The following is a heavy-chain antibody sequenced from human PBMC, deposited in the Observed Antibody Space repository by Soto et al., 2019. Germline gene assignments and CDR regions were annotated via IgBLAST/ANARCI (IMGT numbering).Heavy chain of an antibody. Sequence: AAVKVSCKASGGTFSSYAISWVRQAPGQGLEWMGGIIPIFGTANYAQKFQGRLTITADKSTSTAYMELSSLRSEDTAVYYCAGARYYDDSSGYIHFDYWGQGTLVTVSS. D-gene: IGHD3-22*01. CDR2: IIPIFGTA. CDR1: GGTFSSYA. CDR3: AGARYYDDSSGYIHFDY. V-gene: IGHV1-69*06. J-gene: IGHJ4*02.